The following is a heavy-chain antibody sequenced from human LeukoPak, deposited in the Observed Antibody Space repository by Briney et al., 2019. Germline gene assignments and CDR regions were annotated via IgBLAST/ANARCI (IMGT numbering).Heavy chain of an antibody. J-gene: IGHJ6*02. CDR3: ARDYGCSSTSCYAFHYYYYGMDV. Sequence: SVKVSCKASGGTFSSYAISWVRQAPGQGLEWMGGIIPIFGTANYAQKFQGRVTITADESTSTAYMELSSLRSEDTAVYYCARDYGCSSTSCYAFHYYYYGMDVWGQGTTVTVSS. V-gene: IGHV1-69*13. CDR1: GGTFSSYA. D-gene: IGHD2-2*01. CDR2: IIPIFGTA.